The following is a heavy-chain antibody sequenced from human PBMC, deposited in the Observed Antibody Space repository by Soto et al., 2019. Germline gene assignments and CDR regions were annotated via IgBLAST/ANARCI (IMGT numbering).Heavy chain of an antibody. Sequence: EVQLLESGGGLVQPGGSLRLSCAASGFTFSSYAMSWVRQAPGKGLEWASVISGNGGSTYYADSVKGRFTISRDKSKNTLYLQMNSLRAEDTAVYHCATRGSGRQFDYWAPGTLVTVYS. D-gene: IGHD1-26*01. V-gene: IGHV3-23*01. J-gene: IGHJ4*02. CDR1: GFTFSSYA. CDR3: ATRGSGRQFDY. CDR2: ISGNGGST.